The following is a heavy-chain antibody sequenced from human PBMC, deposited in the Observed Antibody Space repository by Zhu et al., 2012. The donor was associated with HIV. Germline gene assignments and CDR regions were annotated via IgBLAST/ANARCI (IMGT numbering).Heavy chain of an antibody. J-gene: IGHJ4*02. CDR1: GGSISSGDYY. D-gene: IGHD1-26*01. CDR3: ARAEWELLFDY. Sequence: QVQLQESGPGLVKPSQTLSLTCTVSGGSISSGDYYWSWIRQPQEGLEWIGYIYYSGSTYYNPSLKSRVTISVDTSKNQFSLKLSSVTAADTAVYYCARAEWELLFDYWGQGTLVTVSS. V-gene: IGHV4-30-4*08. CDR2: IYYSGST.